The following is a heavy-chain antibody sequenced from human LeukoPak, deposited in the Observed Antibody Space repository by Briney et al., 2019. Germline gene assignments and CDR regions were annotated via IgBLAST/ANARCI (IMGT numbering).Heavy chain of an antibody. Sequence: GGSLRLSCAASGFTFSSFAMNWVRQAPGKGLERLSYISVGSGTIYYADSVKGRFTISRDNAKNSLYLQMNSLRAEDTAVYYCARGRFSKSSNCFDPWGQGTLVTVSS. D-gene: IGHD3-16*01. CDR2: ISVGSGTI. J-gene: IGHJ5*02. V-gene: IGHV3-48*01. CDR1: GFTFSSFA. CDR3: ARGRFSKSSNCFDP.